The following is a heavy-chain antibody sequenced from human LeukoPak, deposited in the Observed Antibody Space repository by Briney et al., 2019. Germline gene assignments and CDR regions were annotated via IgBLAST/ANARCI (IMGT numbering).Heavy chain of an antibody. D-gene: IGHD2-21*02. CDR1: GGSISSYY. V-gene: IGHV4-59*08. CDR3: ARRAYCGGDCHFFDY. CDR2: IYYSGST. J-gene: IGHJ4*02. Sequence: SETLSLTCTVSGGSISSYYWSWIRQPPGKGLEWIGYIYYSGSTNYNPFLKSRVTISVDTSKNQFSLKLSSVTAADTAVYYCARRAYCGGDCHFFDYWGQGTLVTVSS.